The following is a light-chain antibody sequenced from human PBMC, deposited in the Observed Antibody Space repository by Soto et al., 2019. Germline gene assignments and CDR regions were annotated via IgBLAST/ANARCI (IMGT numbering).Light chain of an antibody. J-gene: IGLJ2*01. CDR3: TSYTSDSSVI. Sequence: QSALTQPASVSGSPGQSVTISCTGTSSDIGGYRYVSWYQQRPGKAPKLMIHDVTNRPSGVSDRFSGSKSGNTASLTISGLQAEDEADYYCTSYTSDSSVIFGGGIQLTVL. V-gene: IGLV2-14*03. CDR2: DVT. CDR1: SSDIGGYRY.